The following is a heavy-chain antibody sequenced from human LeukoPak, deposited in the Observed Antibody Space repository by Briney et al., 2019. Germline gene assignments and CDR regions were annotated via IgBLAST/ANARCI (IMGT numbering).Heavy chain of an antibody. V-gene: IGHV1-2*02. CDR2: INPNSGGT. Sequence: GASVTVTCKASGYTFTVYYMHWVRQAPGQGLEWMGWINPNSGGTNYAQKFQGRVSMTRDTSISTAYMELSRLRSDDTAVYYCARPQPKYYYDSSGHRGAFDIWGQGTMVTVSS. CDR3: ARPQPKYYYDSSGHRGAFDI. D-gene: IGHD3-22*01. J-gene: IGHJ3*02. CDR1: GYTFTVYY.